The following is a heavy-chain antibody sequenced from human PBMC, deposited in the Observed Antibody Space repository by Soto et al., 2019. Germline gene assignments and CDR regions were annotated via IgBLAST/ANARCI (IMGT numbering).Heavy chain of an antibody. CDR3: ARATSVFSAFDF. D-gene: IGHD1-1*01. V-gene: IGHV3-48*03. Sequence: PGGSLRLSCAASGFTFSSSEMNWVRQAPGKGLEWVSYISTSSSSIYYADSVKGRFTISRDNAKNSLSLQMNSLRAEDTAVYYCARATSVFSAFDFWGQGTMVTVSS. CDR1: GFTFSSSE. CDR2: ISTSSSSI. J-gene: IGHJ3*01.